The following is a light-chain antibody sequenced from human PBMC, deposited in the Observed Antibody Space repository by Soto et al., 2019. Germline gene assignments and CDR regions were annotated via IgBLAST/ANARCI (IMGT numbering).Light chain of an antibody. CDR2: DVS. CDR3: SSYTSSNIYV. V-gene: IGLV2-14*01. CDR1: SSDVGGYNY. Sequence: QSALTQPASVSGSPGQSITISCTGTSSDVGGYNYVSWYQQHPGKAPKLMIYDVSNRPSGDSNRFSGSKSGNTASLTISGLQAEDEADYYCSSYTSSNIYVFGTGTKLTVL. J-gene: IGLJ1*01.